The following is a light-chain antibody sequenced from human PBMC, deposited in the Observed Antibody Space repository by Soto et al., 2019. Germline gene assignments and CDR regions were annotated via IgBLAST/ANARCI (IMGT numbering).Light chain of an antibody. V-gene: IGKV3-20*01. CDR2: ETS. CDR1: QSVSAGY. Sequence: EIVLTQSPGTLSLSPGERATLSCRASQSVSAGYFAWYQQKPGQAPRLLIYETSSRYTGTPDRFSGSGSGTDFTLTISRLEPEDFASYYCQQYGDSPTFGQGTKVDIK. J-gene: IGKJ1*01. CDR3: QQYGDSPT.